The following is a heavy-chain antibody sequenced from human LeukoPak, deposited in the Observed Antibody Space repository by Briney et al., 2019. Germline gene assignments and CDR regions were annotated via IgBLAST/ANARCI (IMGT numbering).Heavy chain of an antibody. Sequence: SGPTLVKPTQTLTLTCTFSGFSLSTSGVGVGWIRQPPGKALEWLALIYWNDDKRYSPSLKSRLTITKDTSKNQVVLTMTNMDPVDTATYYCAHGQAYCSSTSCYYGLFDYWGQGTLVTVSS. V-gene: IGHV2-5*01. D-gene: IGHD2-2*01. J-gene: IGHJ4*02. CDR3: AHGQAYCSSTSCYYGLFDY. CDR1: GFSLSTSGVG. CDR2: IYWNDDK.